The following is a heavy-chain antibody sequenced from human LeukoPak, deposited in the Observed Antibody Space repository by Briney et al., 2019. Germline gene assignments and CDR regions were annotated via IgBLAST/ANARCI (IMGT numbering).Heavy chain of an antibody. J-gene: IGHJ4*02. CDR1: GFTFSNYA. V-gene: IGHV3-23*01. Sequence: PGGSLRLSCAASGFTFSNYAMSWVRQASGKGLQWVAVISGGGRTTEYADSVKGRFTFFRDNSVHTLSLHMDSLRVEETAIYYCAQNVVFIRFFDSWGQGTLVTVSS. CDR2: ISGGGRTT. CDR3: AQNVVFIRFFDS. D-gene: IGHD2-21*01.